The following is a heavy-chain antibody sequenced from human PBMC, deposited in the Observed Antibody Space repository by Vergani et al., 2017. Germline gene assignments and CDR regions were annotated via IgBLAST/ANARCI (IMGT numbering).Heavy chain of an antibody. J-gene: IGHJ2*01. D-gene: IGHD3-3*01. CDR3: ARADYDFWSGYPLSWYFDL. Sequence: QVQLVESGGGVVQPGRSLRLSCAASGFTFSSYGMHGVRQAPGKGLEWVAVISYDGSNKYYADSVKGRFTISRDNSKNTLYLQMNSLRAEDTAVYYCARADYDFWSGYPLSWYFDLWGRGTLVTVSS. V-gene: IGHV3-30*03. CDR2: ISYDGSNK. CDR1: GFTFSSYG.